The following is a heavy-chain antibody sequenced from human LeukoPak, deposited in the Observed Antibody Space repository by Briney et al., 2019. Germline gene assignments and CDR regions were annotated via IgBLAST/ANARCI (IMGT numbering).Heavy chain of an antibody. D-gene: IGHD4-17*01. J-gene: IGHJ4*02. CDR3: ARSGGDYVASVTFKDY. CDR1: GFTFSSYA. V-gene: IGHV3-30-3*01. Sequence: GGSLRLSCAASGFTFSSYAMHWVRQAPGKGLEWVAVISYDGSNKYYADSVKGRFTISRDNSKNTLYLQMNSLRAEDTAAYYCARSGGDYVASVTFKDYWGQGTLVTVSS. CDR2: ISYDGSNK.